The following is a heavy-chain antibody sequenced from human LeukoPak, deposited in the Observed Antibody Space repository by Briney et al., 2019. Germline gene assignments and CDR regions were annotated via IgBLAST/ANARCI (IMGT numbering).Heavy chain of an antibody. D-gene: IGHD2-15*01. CDR3: ARDNESYCSGGSCYSVNGAFDI. V-gene: IGHV1-2*04. CDR1: GYTFTGYY. J-gene: IGHJ3*02. CDR2: INPNSGGT. Sequence: ASVKVSCKASGYTFTGYYMHWVRQAPGQGLEWMGWINPNSGGTNYAQKFQGWVTMTRDTSISTAYMELSRLRSDDTAVYYCARDNESYCSGGSCYSVNGAFDIWGQGTMVTVSS.